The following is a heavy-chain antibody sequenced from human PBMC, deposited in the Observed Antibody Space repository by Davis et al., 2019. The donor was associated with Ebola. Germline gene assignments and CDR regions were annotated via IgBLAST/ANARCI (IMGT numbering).Heavy chain of an antibody. CDR3: AKYYYGSGNSFAMDV. Sequence: GGSLRLSCAASGFTFSSYSMNWVRQAPGKGLEWVSSISSSSSYIYYADSVKGRFTISRDNAKNSLYLQMNSLRADDTAVYYCAKYYYGSGNSFAMDVWGQGTTVTVS. J-gene: IGHJ6*02. CDR1: GFTFSSYS. V-gene: IGHV3-21*04. CDR2: ISSSSSYI. D-gene: IGHD3-10*01.